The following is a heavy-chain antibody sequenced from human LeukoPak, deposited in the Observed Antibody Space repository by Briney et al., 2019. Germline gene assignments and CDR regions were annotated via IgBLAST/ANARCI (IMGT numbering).Heavy chain of an antibody. V-gene: IGHV4-39*07. CDR3: ARVRRYFDL. CDR1: GGSISSSSSYY. J-gene: IGHJ2*01. Sequence: SETLSLTCTVSGGSISSSSSYYWGWIRQPPGKGLEWIGSIYYSGNTYYNPSLKSRVTISVDTSKNQFSLRLSSVTAADTAVYYCARVRRYFDLWGRGTLVTVSS. CDR2: IYYSGNT.